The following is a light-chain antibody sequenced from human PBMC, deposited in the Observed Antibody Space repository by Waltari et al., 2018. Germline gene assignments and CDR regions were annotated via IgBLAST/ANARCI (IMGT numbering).Light chain of an antibody. CDR1: QSVSSSY. V-gene: IGKV3-20*01. Sequence: EIVLTQSPGTLSLSPGERATLPCRASQSVSSSYLAWYQQKPGQAPRLLIYGASSRATGIPDRFSGSGSGTDLTLTISRLEPEDFAVYYCQQYGSSPLWTFGQGTKVEIK. CDR2: GAS. CDR3: QQYGSSPLWT. J-gene: IGKJ1*01.